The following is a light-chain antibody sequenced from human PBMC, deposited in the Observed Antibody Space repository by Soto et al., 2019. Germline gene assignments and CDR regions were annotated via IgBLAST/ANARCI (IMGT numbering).Light chain of an antibody. Sequence: EIVLTQSPATLSLSPGERATLSCRASQSVINQLAWYQRKPGQAPRLLIYAASNRAAGIPARFSGSGSGTDFTLTISSLQPEDFAVYYCQQRSNWPPEVTFGGGTKVEIK. CDR3: QQRSNWPPEVT. V-gene: IGKV3-11*01. CDR1: QSVINQ. J-gene: IGKJ4*01. CDR2: AAS.